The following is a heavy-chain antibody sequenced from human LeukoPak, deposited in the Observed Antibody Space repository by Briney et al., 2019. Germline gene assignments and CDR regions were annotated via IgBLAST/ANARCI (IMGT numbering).Heavy chain of an antibody. V-gene: IGHV4-39*01. J-gene: IGHJ5*02. CDR2: IYHSVGT. D-gene: IGHD2-15*01. CDR3: ARHPSGWYDN. Sequence: PSETLSLTCTVSGGSISSSSSYWGWIRQPPGKGLEWIGSIYHSVGTYYNPSLKSRVTISVDTSKDQFSLRLSSVTAADTAVYYCARHPSGWYDNWGQGTLVTVSS. CDR1: GGSISSSSSY.